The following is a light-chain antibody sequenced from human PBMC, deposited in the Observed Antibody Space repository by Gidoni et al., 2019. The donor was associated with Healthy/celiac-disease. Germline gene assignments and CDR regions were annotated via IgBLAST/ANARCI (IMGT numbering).Light chain of an antibody. CDR2: AAS. Sequence: DIQLTQSPSFLSASVGDGVTIPCRASQGISSYFAWYQQKPVKAPQLLIYAASTLQSGGPSRFSGSGSGPEFTLTISSLQPDDFATSYCQQFNSYPPRFGQGTRLEIK. CDR3: QQFNSYPPR. CDR1: QGISSY. V-gene: IGKV1-9*01. J-gene: IGKJ5*01.